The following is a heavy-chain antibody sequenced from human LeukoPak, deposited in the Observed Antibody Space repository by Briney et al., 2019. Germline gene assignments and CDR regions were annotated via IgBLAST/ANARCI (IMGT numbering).Heavy chain of an antibody. J-gene: IGHJ3*01. V-gene: IGHV3-23*01. CDR3: ARERRADYGRNDDAFDV. CDR1: GFTFSSYA. D-gene: IGHD4-17*01. Sequence: GGSLRLSCAASGFTFSSYAMSRVRQAPGTGLEWGSDISGSGGSTYYADSVKFRFTISKYNSKISLYLQMNNLRAGDTAVYYCARERRADYGRNDDAFDVWGQGTTVTVSS. CDR2: ISGSGGST.